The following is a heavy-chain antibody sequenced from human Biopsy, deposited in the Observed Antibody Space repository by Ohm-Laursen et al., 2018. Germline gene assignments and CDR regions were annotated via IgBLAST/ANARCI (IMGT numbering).Heavy chain of an antibody. D-gene: IGHD6-6*01. J-gene: IGHJ5*02. CDR3: ARGYSRRVSIFEASIYWFDT. CDR1: GYSFSTYD. Sequence: ASVKVSCKASGYSFSTYDVNWVRQARGQGLEWMGWMIPSSGKTGYAQRFQGRVTLTMNTSISTAYMELSGLISEDTAVYFCARGYSRRVSIFEASIYWFDTWGQGTLVTVSS. V-gene: IGHV1-8*01. CDR2: MIPSSGKT.